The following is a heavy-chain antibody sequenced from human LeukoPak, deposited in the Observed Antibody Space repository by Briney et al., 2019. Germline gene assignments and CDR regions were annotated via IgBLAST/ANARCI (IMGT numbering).Heavy chain of an antibody. CDR2: IGGRDGGT. Sequence: GASLRLSCAASGFIFSNYAMSWVRRAPGKGLEWVSAIGGRDGGTYYADSVKGRFTISRDNSKNTLYLQMNSLRAEDTAVYYCARVPTLVVVAAYFDYWGQGTLVTVSS. J-gene: IGHJ4*02. D-gene: IGHD2-15*01. CDR3: ARVPTLVVVAAYFDY. CDR1: GFIFSNYA. V-gene: IGHV3-23*01.